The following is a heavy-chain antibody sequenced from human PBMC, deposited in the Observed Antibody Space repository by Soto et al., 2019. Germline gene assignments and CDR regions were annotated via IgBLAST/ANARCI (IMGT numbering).Heavy chain of an antibody. CDR2: IYYSGST. Sequence: SETLSLTCTVSGGSVSSGSYYWSWIRQPPGKGLEWIGYIYYSGSTNYNPSLKSRVTISVDTSKNQFSLKLSSVTAADTAVYYCARRRYDFWSGFEGNWFDPWGQGTLVTVS. CDR1: GGSVSSGSYY. J-gene: IGHJ5*02. CDR3: ARRRYDFWSGFEGNWFDP. D-gene: IGHD3-3*01. V-gene: IGHV4-61*01.